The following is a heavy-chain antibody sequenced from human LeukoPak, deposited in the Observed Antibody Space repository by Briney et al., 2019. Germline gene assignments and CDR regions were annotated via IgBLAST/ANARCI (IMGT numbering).Heavy chain of an antibody. CDR1: GGSISSSRYY. V-gene: IGHV4-39*01. D-gene: IGHD6-19*01. Sequence: SETLSLTCTVSGGSISSSRYYGGWIRQPPGKGLEWIGSKYYSGSTYYNPSLKNRVTISVDTSKNQFSLKLSSVTAADTAVYHCARNIAVAGRGDYMDVWGKGTTVTISS. CDR3: ARNIAVAGRGDYMDV. CDR2: KYYSGST. J-gene: IGHJ6*03.